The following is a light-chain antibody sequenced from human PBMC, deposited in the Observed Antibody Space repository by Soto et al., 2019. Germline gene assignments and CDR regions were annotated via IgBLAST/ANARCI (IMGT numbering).Light chain of an antibody. CDR1: PGVRSY. Sequence: ENLLKPSPATLSLSPGERTTLSCRASPGVRSYLALYQPKPGQAPRLLIYDASNRATGIPARFSGSGSGTDFTLTISSLEPEDFAVYYCQQRSNWPPWTFGQGTKVEIK. CDR3: QQRSNWPPWT. V-gene: IGKV3-11*01. J-gene: IGKJ1*01. CDR2: DAS.